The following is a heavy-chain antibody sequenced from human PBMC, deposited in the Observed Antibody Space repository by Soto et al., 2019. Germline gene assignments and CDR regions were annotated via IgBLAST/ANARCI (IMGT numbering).Heavy chain of an antibody. D-gene: IGHD2-2*01. V-gene: IGHV4-30-2*01. CDR1: GGSISSGGYS. CDR2: IYHSGST. CDR3: ARVPDR. J-gene: IGHJ5*02. Sequence: TSETLSLTCAVSGGSISSGGYSWSWIRQTPGKGLEWIGYIYHSGSTYYNPSLKSRVTISVDRSKHQFSLKLSSVTAADTAVYYCARVPDRWGQGTLVTVSS.